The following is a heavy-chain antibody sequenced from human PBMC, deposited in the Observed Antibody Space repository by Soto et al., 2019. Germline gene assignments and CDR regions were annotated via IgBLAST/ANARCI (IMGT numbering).Heavy chain of an antibody. Sequence: PGGSLRLSCAASGLTFSKYSMNWVRQAPGKGLEWVSYIGSTSSTIYYADFVKGRFTISRDNAKNLLSLQMNSLRDEDTAVYYCARRGAVTHDYYYYGMDVWGQGTTVTVSS. J-gene: IGHJ6*02. CDR1: GLTFSKYS. V-gene: IGHV3-48*02. CDR2: IGSTSSTI. D-gene: IGHD4-17*01. CDR3: ARRGAVTHDYYYYGMDV.